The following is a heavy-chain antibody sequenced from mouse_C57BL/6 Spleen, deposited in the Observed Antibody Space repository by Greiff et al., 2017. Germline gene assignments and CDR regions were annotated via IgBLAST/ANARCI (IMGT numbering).Heavy chain of an antibody. CDR3: ARQGSYDAMDY. J-gene: IGHJ4*01. CDR2: ISSGGSYT. CDR1: GFTFSSYG. D-gene: IGHD1-1*02. Sequence: EVTLMESGGDLVKPGGSLKLSCAASGFTFSSYGMSWVRQTPDKRLEWVATISSGGSYTYYPDSVKGRFTISRDNAKNTLYLQMSSLKSEDTAMYYCARQGSYDAMDYWGQGTSVTVSS. V-gene: IGHV5-6*01.